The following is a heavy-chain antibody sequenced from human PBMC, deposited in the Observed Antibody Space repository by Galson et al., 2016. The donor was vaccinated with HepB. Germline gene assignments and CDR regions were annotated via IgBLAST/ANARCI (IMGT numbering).Heavy chain of an antibody. J-gene: IGHJ4*02. CDR3: ARPISACRTSSCYFFEY. D-gene: IGHD1-7*01. Sequence: SLRLSCAASGFTFNQYGMHWVRQAAGKGLEWAAVIWHDGDNKYYGDSVEGRFTISRDDSKNTLYLQRNGLTVDDTAVYYCARPISACRTSSCYFFEYWGQGSPVTVSS. CDR2: IWHDGDNK. CDR1: GFTFNQYG. V-gene: IGHV3-33*01.